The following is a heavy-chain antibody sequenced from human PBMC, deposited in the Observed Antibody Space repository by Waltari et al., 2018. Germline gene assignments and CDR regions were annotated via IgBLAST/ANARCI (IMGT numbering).Heavy chain of an antibody. V-gene: IGHV4-34*01. D-gene: IGHD1-26*01. CDR1: GGSFTFFD. CDR3: ARADRGPRSGSSATPAWGP. CDR2: INPRGTT. J-gene: IGHJ5*02. Sequence: QVQLQQWGAGLLKPSETLSLTCAVSGGSFTFFDWTWIRQPPGKGLEWIGEINPRGTTNYSPSLRSRVSISSDTSKNQFSLKLTPVTAADTAVYYCARADRGPRSGSSATPAWGPWGQGTLVTVSS.